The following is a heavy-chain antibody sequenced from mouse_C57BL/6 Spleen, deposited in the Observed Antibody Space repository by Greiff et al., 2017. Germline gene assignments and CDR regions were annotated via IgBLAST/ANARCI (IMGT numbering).Heavy chain of an antibody. V-gene: IGHV10-3*01. CDR3: VRDEDYYDYDGYYFDY. J-gene: IGHJ2*01. CDR2: IRSKSSNYAT. Sequence: EVQLVESGGGLVQPKGSLKLSCAASGFTFNTYAMHWVRQAPGKGLEWVARIRSKSSNYATYYADSVKDRFTISRDDSQSMLYLQMNNLKTEDTAMYYCVRDEDYYDYDGYYFDYWGQGTTLTVSS. CDR1: GFTFNTYA. D-gene: IGHD2-4*01.